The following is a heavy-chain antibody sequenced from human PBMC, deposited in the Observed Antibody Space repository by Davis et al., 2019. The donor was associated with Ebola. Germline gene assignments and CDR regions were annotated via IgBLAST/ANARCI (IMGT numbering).Heavy chain of an antibody. CDR1: GNSFSSHW. D-gene: IGHD1-20*01. Sequence: GESLKISCQDSGNSFSSHWIGWVRQMPGKGLEWMGIIFTGDSDTRYRPSFRGQVTISANKSFKTAFLQWSSLKASDTARYYCATLRRTITGMDDGFDIWDQGTMVTVSS. CDR3: ATLRRTITGMDDGFDI. J-gene: IGHJ3*02. V-gene: IGHV5-51*01. CDR2: IFTGDSDT.